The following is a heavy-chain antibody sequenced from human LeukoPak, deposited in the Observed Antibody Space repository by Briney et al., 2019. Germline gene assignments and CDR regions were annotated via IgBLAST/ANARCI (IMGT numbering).Heavy chain of an antibody. CDR3: ARDEARHCSGGSCYSLRSFDY. CDR1: GFTFDDYG. J-gene: IGHJ4*02. V-gene: IGHV3-20*04. CDR2: INWNGDNT. Sequence: PGGSLRLSCAASGFTFDDYGMSWVRQAPGKGLEWVSGINWNGDNTDYSDSVKGRFTISRDNAKNSLYLQMNSLRAEDTAVYYCARDEARHCSGGSCYSLRSFDYWGQGTLVTVSS. D-gene: IGHD2-15*01.